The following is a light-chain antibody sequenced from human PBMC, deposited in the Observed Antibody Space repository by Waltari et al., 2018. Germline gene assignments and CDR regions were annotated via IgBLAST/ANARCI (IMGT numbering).Light chain of an antibody. CDR1: QSLLHSNGYTF. CDR3: MQARQTPWT. CDR2: MVS. J-gene: IGKJ1*01. Sequence: EIVMTQSPLSLPVTPGEPASVSCRSSQSLLHSNGYTFLDWYVQKPGQSPQLLIYMVSNRACGVPDRFSGSGSGTEFTLEISRVEAEDVGVYYCMQARQTPWTFGQGTKVEIK. V-gene: IGKV2-28*01.